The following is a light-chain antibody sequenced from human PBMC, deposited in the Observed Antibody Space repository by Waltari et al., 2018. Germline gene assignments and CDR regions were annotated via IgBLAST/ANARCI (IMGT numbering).Light chain of an antibody. J-gene: IGKJ1*01. CDR1: QGIGSD. V-gene: IGKV1-17*01. Sequence: DIQMTQSPSSLSASVGDRVTITCRVSQGIGSDLGWYQQKSGKAPKRLIYGASTLDGGVPSRFSGSASGTDFTLTISSLQPEDFATYYCLQHKSFPRTFGQGTKVE. CDR2: GAS. CDR3: LQHKSFPRT.